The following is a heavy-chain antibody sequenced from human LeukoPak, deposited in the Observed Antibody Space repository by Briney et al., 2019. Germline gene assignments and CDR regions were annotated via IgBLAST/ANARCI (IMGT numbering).Heavy chain of an antibody. Sequence: ASVKVSCKASGYTFTSYGISWVRQAPGQGLEWMGWISAYNGNTNYAQKLQGRVTMTTDTSTSTAYMALRSLRSDDTAVYYCARVAVYYDFWSGYPLPPDYWGQGTLVTVSS. D-gene: IGHD3-3*01. J-gene: IGHJ4*02. CDR2: ISAYNGNT. CDR3: ARVAVYYDFWSGYPLPPDY. CDR1: GYTFTSYG. V-gene: IGHV1-18*01.